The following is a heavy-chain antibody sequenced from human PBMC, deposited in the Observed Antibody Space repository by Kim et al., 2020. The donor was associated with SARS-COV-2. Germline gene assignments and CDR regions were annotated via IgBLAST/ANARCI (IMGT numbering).Heavy chain of an antibody. CDR3: AREGAFSPTEYFQH. D-gene: IGHD3-16*01. Sequence: ADSVKGRFTISRDNSKNTLYLQMNSLRAEDTAVYYCAREGAFSPTEYFQHWGQGTLVTVSS. J-gene: IGHJ1*01. V-gene: IGHV3-30*07.